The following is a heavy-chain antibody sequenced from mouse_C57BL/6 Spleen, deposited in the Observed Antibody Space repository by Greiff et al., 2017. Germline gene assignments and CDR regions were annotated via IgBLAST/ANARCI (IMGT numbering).Heavy chain of an antibody. CDR1: GFTFSSYT. D-gene: IGHD4-1*01. CDR2: ISGGGGNT. J-gene: IGHJ3*01. CDR3: ARGGLTGTRFAY. V-gene: IGHV5-9*01. Sequence: VMLLESGGGLVKPGGSLKLSCAASGFTFSSYTMSWVRQTPEKRLEWVATISGGGGNTYYPDSVKGRFTFSRDNAKNTQYLQMSSLRSEDTALNCCARGGLTGTRFAYWGQGTLVTVS.